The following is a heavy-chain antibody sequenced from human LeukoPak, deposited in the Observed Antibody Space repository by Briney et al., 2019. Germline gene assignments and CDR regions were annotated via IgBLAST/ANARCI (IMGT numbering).Heavy chain of an antibody. V-gene: IGHV1-18*01. Sequence: GASVKLSCKPSRYTFTTSGISWVRLAPRHRREGMGWISAYNGNTNYAQQFQCRVTMTTDTSMSTAYMELRSLRSDDTAVYYCARDLIAVRPGWFDPWGQGSLVTVSS. CDR2: ISAYNGNT. CDR3: ARDLIAVRPGWFDP. J-gene: IGHJ5*02. CDR1: RYTFTTSG. D-gene: IGHD6-6*01.